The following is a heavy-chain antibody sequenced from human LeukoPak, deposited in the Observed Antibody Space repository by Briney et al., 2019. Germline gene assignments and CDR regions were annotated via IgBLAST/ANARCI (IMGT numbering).Heavy chain of an antibody. Sequence: GASVKVSCKASGYTFTAYYVHWVQQAPGQGPEWMGWINSNTGDTGYAQKFQGRVTMTRDTSISTLYMDLSSLRSDDTAVYYCARYSLRSNWHFDYWGQGTLVTVSS. CDR2: INSNTGDT. D-gene: IGHD1-1*01. CDR1: GYTFTAYY. CDR3: ARYSLRSNWHFDY. J-gene: IGHJ4*02. V-gene: IGHV1-2*02.